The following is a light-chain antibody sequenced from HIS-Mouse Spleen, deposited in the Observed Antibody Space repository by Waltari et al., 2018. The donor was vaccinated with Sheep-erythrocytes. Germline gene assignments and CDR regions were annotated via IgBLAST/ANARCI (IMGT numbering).Light chain of an antibody. CDR1: SSDVGGYNY. CDR3: CSYAGSYNHV. J-gene: IGLJ1*01. V-gene: IGLV2-11*01. CDR2: DVS. Sequence: QSALTQPRSVSGSPGQSVTISCTGTSSDVGGYNYVSWYQQHPGKAPKPMIYDVSKRPSGFTDRFSGSKSGNTASLTISGLQAEDEADYYCCSYAGSYNHVFATGTKVTVL.